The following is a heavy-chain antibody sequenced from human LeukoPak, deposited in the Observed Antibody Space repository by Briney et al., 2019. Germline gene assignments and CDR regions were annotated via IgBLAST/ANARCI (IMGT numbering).Heavy chain of an antibody. CDR1: GFILSRYS. D-gene: IGHD6-13*01. Sequence: GGSLRLSCEASGFILSRYSMNWVRQAPGKGLEWVSSVSTSSSYIYYADSVRGRFTISRDNAKNSLYLQMSSLRAEDTAVYYCTRSSNWALDYWGQGTLVTVSS. CDR3: TRSSNWALDY. CDR2: VSTSSSYI. V-gene: IGHV3-21*01. J-gene: IGHJ4*02.